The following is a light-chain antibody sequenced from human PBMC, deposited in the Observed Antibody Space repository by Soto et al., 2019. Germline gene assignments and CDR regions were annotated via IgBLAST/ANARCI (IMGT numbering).Light chain of an antibody. CDR2: GAS. V-gene: IGKV3-15*01. CDR3: QQYTNWPWT. CDR1: QSVSSR. J-gene: IGKJ1*01. Sequence: EIVMTQSPATLSVSPGERATLSCRASQSVSSRLAWYQQKLGQAPRLLIYGASTRATGIPARFSGSGSGTDLPLTISSLRSEDFAFYYCQQYTNWPWTFGQGTKVEIK.